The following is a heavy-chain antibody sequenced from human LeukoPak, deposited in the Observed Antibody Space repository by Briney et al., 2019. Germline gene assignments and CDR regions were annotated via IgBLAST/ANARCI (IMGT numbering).Heavy chain of an antibody. D-gene: IGHD2-21*02. Sequence: ASVTVSFKASGYTFTSYDINWVRQAAGKGVEWMGWMNYNSGNTGYAQKFQGGLTMTRNTSISTAYMELSSLRSEDTSVYYCARTAYCGGDCYSHWFHPWGQGTLVTVSS. CDR2: MNYNSGNT. CDR1: GYTFTSYD. J-gene: IGHJ5*02. CDR3: ARTAYCGGDCYSHWFHP. V-gene: IGHV1-8*01.